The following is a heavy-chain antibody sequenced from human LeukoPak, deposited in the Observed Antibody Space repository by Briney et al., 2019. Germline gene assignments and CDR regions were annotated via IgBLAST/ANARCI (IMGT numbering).Heavy chain of an antibody. CDR1: GYSFTDYW. D-gene: IGHD1-7*01. V-gene: IGHV5-10-1*01. CDR3: ARHKLHELWFDP. Sequence: GESLKISCQVSGYSFTDYWIGWVRQMPGKGLEWMGRIDPSDSYTNYSPSFQGHVTISADKSISTAYLQWSSLKASDTAMYYCARHKLHELWFDPWGQGTLVTVSS. CDR2: IDPSDSYT. J-gene: IGHJ5*02.